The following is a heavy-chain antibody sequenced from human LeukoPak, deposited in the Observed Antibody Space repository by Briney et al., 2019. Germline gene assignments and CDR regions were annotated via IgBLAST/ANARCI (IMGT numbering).Heavy chain of an antibody. CDR1: GGSFSGYY. CDR2: INHSGST. V-gene: IGHV4-34*01. CDR3: ARADYGDYGTWEAYFDY. J-gene: IGHJ4*02. D-gene: IGHD4-17*01. Sequence: PSETLSLTCAVYGGSFSGYYWSWIRQPPGKGLEWIGEINHSGSTNYNPSLKSRVTISVDTSKNQFSLKLSSVTAADTAVYYCARADYGDYGTWEAYFDYWGQGTLVTVSS.